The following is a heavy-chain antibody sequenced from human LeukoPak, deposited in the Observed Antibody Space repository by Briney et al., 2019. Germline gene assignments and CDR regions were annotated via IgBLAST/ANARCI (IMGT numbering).Heavy chain of an antibody. Sequence: GALRLSCAASGFTFSSYAMSWVRQAPGKGLEWVAVISYDGSNKYYADSVKGRFTISRDNSKSTLYLQMNSLRAEDTAVYYCAAEIYYYYGMDVWGQGTTVTVSS. CDR2: ISYDGSNK. V-gene: IGHV3-30*04. CDR3: AAEIYYYYGMDV. J-gene: IGHJ6*02. CDR1: GFTFSSYA.